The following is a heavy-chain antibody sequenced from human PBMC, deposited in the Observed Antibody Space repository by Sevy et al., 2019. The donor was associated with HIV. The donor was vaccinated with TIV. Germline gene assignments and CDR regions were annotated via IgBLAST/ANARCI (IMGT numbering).Heavy chain of an antibody. D-gene: IGHD2-8*01. Sequence: GGSLRLSCAASGFTFSKYSMSWVRQPPGKGLEWVSTLSLGCGEINYADSVKGRFTISRDNSKSSVYLQNNNLRPEDTVVYYCAREGCTKPHDYWVQGTLVTVSS. V-gene: IGHV3-23*01. CDR2: LSLGCGEI. CDR3: AREGCTKPHDY. CDR1: GFTFSKYS. J-gene: IGHJ4*02.